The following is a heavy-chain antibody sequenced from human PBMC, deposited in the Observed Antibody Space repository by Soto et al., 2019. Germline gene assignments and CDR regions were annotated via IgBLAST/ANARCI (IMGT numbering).Heavy chain of an antibody. D-gene: IGHD6-13*01. Sequence: SETLSLTCAVYGGSFSGYYWSWIRQPPGKGLEWIGEINHSGSTNYNPSLKSRVTISVDTSKNQFSLKLSSVTAADTAVYYCATYIAAAQNWFDPWGQRTLVTVSS. V-gene: IGHV4-34*01. J-gene: IGHJ5*02. CDR2: INHSGST. CDR1: GGSFSGYY. CDR3: ATYIAAAQNWFDP.